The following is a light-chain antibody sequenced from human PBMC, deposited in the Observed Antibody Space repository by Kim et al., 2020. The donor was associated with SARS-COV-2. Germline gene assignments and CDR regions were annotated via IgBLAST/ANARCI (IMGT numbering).Light chain of an antibody. V-gene: IGLV3-1*01. J-gene: IGLJ2*01. CDR3: QAWDSSTAV. CDR2: QDS. CDR1: KLGDKY. Sequence: VSPGKTASIPCSGDKLGDKYACWYQQKPGQSPVLVIYQDSKRPSGIPERFSGSNSGNTATLTISGTQAMDEADYYCQAWDSSTAVFGGGTQLTVL.